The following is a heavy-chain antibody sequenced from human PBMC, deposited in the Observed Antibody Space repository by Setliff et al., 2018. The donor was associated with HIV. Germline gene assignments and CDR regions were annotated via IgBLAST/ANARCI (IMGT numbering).Heavy chain of an antibody. J-gene: IGHJ4*02. V-gene: IGHV4-30-4*08. CDR1: DASVTADTFY. CDR3: ARVFVDTAVLRVLEYYFDS. CDR2: IHNSGTT. Sequence: SETLSLTCTVSDASVTADTFYWNWLRQPPGKGPEWIGYIHNSGTTHYNPAFESRLIISLDMSNNRFSLNLASVTAADTAVYYCARVFVDTAVLRVLEYYFDSWGRGTLVTVSS. D-gene: IGHD5-18*01.